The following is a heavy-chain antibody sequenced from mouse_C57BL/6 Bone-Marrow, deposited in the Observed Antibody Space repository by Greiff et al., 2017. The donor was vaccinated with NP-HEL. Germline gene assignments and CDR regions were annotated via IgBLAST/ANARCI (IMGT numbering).Heavy chain of an antibody. D-gene: IGHD1-1*01. CDR3: ARPAITTAYYFDY. J-gene: IGHJ2*01. Sequence: EVQLQQSGPELVKPGASVKISCKASGYTFTDYYMNWVKQSHGKSLEWIGDINPNNGGTSYNQKFKGKATLTVDKSSSTAYMELRSLTSEDSAVYYCARPAITTAYYFDYWGQGTTLTVSS. V-gene: IGHV1-26*01. CDR1: GYTFTDYY. CDR2: INPNNGGT.